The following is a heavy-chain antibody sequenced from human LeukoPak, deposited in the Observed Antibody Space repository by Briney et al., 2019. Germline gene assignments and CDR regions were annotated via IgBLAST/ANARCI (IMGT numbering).Heavy chain of an antibody. CDR1: GYTFTSYG. J-gene: IGHJ4*02. D-gene: IGHD6-13*01. CDR2: ISPYNGNT. CDR3: TRTGYLRSRHFDN. V-gene: IGHV1-18*01. Sequence: GASVKVSCKASGYTFTSYGISWVRQAPGQGLEWMGWISPYNGNTNYAQRFEGRVTMTTDTSTTTAYMELKSLRSDDTAVYYCTRTGYLRSRHFDNWGQGTLVIVSS.